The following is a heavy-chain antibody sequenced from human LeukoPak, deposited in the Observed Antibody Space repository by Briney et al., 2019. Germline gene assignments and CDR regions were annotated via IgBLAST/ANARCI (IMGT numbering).Heavy chain of an antibody. CDR2: LSGSGDYT. V-gene: IGHV3-23*01. D-gene: IGHD3-9*01. CDR1: GFSFGTYS. Sequence: GGSLRLSCAASGFSFGTYSMTWVRQAPGKGLEWLSSLSGSGDYTYSADTVKGRFTISRDNSKNTLYLQMNSLRAEDTAVYYCAKTTGYYSSSPLDYWGQGILVTVSS. CDR3: AKTTGYYSSSPLDY. J-gene: IGHJ4*02.